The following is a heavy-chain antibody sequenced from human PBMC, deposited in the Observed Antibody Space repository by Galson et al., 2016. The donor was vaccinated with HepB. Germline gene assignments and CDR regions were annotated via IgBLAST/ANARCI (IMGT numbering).Heavy chain of an antibody. V-gene: IGHV4-61*09. CDR1: GGSIRSGSYQ. D-gene: IGHD3-16*01. CDR2: FHISGNT. CDR3: AKGLVSSVDGGVFFDY. J-gene: IGHJ4*02. Sequence: TLSLTCSVSGGSIRSGSYQWTWIRQPAGKGLEWIGHFHISGNTRYNPSLESRVTISADTAKNEISLKLTSLTAADTAVYYCAKGLVSSVDGGVFFDYWGQGAQVSVSS.